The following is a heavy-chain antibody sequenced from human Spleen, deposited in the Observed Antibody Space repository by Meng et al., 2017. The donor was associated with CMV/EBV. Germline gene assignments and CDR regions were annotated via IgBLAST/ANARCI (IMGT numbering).Heavy chain of an antibody. V-gene: IGHV1-2*02. CDR2: INPNSGGT. J-gene: IGHJ4*02. CDR3: AREGDQLWFVY. D-gene: IGHD5-18*01. CDR1: AYSFSNYG. Sequence: ASVKVSCKASAYSFSNYGVSWVRQAPGQGLEWMGWINPNSGGTNYAQKFQGRVTMTRDTSISTAYMELSRLRSDDTAVYYCAREGDQLWFVYWGQRTLVTVSS.